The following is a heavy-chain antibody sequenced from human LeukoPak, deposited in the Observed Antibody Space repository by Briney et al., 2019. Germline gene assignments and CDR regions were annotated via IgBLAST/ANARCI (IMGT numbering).Heavy chain of an antibody. J-gene: IGHJ4*02. Sequence: PGESLRLSCAASGFTFSTYNMNWVRQAPGKGLEWVSYISSSSGTMYYADSVKGRFTISRDNAKNSLYLQMNSLRAEDTAVYYCARARNNDFWSGYSPYYFDYWGQGTLVTVSS. CDR3: ARARNNDFWSGYSPYYFDY. CDR1: GFTFSTYN. V-gene: IGHV3-48*01. CDR2: ISSSSGTM. D-gene: IGHD3-3*01.